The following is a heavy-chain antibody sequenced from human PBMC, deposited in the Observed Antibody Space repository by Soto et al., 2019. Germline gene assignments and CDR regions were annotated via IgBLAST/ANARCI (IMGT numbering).Heavy chain of an antibody. CDR3: ARFFSSSWLSNYYYYYMDV. D-gene: IGHD6-13*01. CDR2: INHSGST. J-gene: IGHJ6*03. V-gene: IGHV4-34*01. CDR1: GGSFSGYY. Sequence: QVQLQKWGAGLLKPSETLSLTCAFYGGSFSGYYWSWIRQPPGKGLEWIGEINHSGSTNYNPSLKSRVTISVDTSKNQFSLKLSSVTAADTAVYYCARFFSSSWLSNYYYYYMDVWGKGTTVTVSS.